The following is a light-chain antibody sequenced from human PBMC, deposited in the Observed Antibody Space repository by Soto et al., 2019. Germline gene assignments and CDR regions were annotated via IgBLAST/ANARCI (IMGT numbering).Light chain of an antibody. J-gene: IGKJ4*01. CDR1: QSVSSY. V-gene: IGKV3-11*01. CDR2: DAS. Sequence: EIEMTQSQPTLSFSRPERGCLXRKPSQSVSSYLAWYQQKPGQAPRLLIYDASNRATGIPARFSGSGSGTDFTLTISSLEPEDFAVYYCQQRSNWQGATFGGGTKVDI. CDR3: QQRSNWQGAT.